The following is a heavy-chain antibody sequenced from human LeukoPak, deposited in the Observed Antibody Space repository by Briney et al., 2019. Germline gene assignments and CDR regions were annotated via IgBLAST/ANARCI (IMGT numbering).Heavy chain of an antibody. CDR1: GGSISSSSYY. CDR2: IYYSGST. D-gene: IGHD3-10*01. V-gene: IGHV4-39*01. J-gene: IGHJ5*02. Sequence: SETLSLTCTVSGGSISSSSYYWGWIRQPPGKGLEWIGGIYYSGSTYYNPSLKSRVTISVDTSKNQFSLKLSSVTAADTAVYYCARLPRTYYYGSGSYYNPLNWFDPWGQGTLVTVSS. CDR3: ARLPRTYYYGSGSYYNPLNWFDP.